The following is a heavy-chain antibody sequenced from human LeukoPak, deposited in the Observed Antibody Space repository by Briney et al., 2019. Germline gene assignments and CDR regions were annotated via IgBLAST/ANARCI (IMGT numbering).Heavy chain of an antibody. Sequence: ASVKVSCKASRFTFNDYYIHWVRQAPGQGLEWMGWIYPNSGGTHYAQNFQGRVTVTRDASIYTVYMDLTSLRSDDTAVYYCAEGYSYGYHPFDYWGQGTLVTVSS. CDR1: RFTFNDYY. CDR2: IYPNSGGT. J-gene: IGHJ4*02. V-gene: IGHV1-2*02. CDR3: AEGYSYGYHPFDY. D-gene: IGHD5-18*01.